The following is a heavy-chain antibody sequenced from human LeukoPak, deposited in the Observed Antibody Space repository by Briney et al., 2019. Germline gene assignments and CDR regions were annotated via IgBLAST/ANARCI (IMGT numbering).Heavy chain of an antibody. CDR1: GYTFTGYY. CDR3: ARVGRYFDWLFTRYYYMDV. V-gene: IGHV1-2*02. J-gene: IGHJ6*03. Sequence: SVKVSCKASGYTFTGYYMHWVRQAPGQGLEWMGWINPNSGGTNYAQKLQGRVTMTTDTSTSTAYMELRSLRSDDTAVYYCARVGRYFDWLFTRYYYMDVWGKGTTVTISS. D-gene: IGHD3-9*01. CDR2: INPNSGGT.